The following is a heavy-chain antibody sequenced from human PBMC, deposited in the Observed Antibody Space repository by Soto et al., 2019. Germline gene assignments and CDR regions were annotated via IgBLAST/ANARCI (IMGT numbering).Heavy chain of an antibody. CDR3: ARVDLRLGYGYFDY. D-gene: IGHD5-18*01. Sequence: SETLSLTCTVSGGSVSSGSYYWSWIRQPPGKGLEWIGYIYYSGSTNYNPSLKSRVTISVDTSKNQFSLKLSSVTAADTAVYYCARVDLRLGYGYFDYWGQGTLVTVSS. CDR2: IYYSGST. V-gene: IGHV4-61*01. J-gene: IGHJ4*02. CDR1: GGSVSSGSYY.